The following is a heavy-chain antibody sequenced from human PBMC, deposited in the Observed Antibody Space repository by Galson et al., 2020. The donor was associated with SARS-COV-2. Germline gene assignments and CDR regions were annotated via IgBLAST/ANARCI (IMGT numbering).Heavy chain of an antibody. D-gene: IGHD3-3*01. V-gene: IGHV3-33*06. CDR2: IWYDGSNK. J-gene: IGHJ4*01. Sequence: QLGESLKISCAASGFTFSSYGMHWVRQAPGKGLEWVAVIWYDGSNKYYADSVKGRFTISRDNSKNTLYLQMNSLRAEDTAVYYCAKELEDQPYNCWRGYWGHGTRVTVSS. CDR1: GFTFSSYG. CDR3: AKELEDQPYNCWRGY.